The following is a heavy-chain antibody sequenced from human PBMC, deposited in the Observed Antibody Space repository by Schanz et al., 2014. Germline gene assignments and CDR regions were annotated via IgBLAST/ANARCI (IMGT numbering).Heavy chain of an antibody. D-gene: IGHD4-17*01. CDR2: INNRGTEK. CDR3: ARVRAYDYGAEAHGMDV. J-gene: IGHJ6*02. CDR1: GFSFSDLW. Sequence: EVRLVESGGALVQPGGSLRLSCAASGFSFSDLWMSWVRQAPGKGLQWVANINNRGTEKNYVDSVKGRFTISRDTAENSVYLQMNSLRAEDTAVYYCARVRAYDYGAEAHGMDVWGHGTTVTFSS. V-gene: IGHV3-7*01.